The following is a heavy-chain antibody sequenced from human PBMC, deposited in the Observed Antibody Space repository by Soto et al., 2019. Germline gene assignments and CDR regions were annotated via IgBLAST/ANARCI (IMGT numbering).Heavy chain of an antibody. D-gene: IGHD2-15*01. CDR1: AYPFTSYG. V-gene: IGHV1-18*01. CDR2: ISVYNGNT. CDR3: ARGFLSVLPYYYYGLDV. J-gene: IGHJ6*02. Sequence: QVQLVQSGVEVKNPGASVRVSCKASAYPFTSYGISWVRQAPGQGLEWMGWISVYNGNTKYAREVQVRVTLTTDTSTSTAYMELRSLRSDDTAVYYCARGFLSVLPYYYYGLDVWGQGTTVIVSS.